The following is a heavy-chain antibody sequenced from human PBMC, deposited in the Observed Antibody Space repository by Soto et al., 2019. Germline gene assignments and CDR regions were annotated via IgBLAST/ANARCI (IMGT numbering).Heavy chain of an antibody. V-gene: IGHV4-59*08. CDR1: GGSISSYY. Sequence: QSPTLSLTCTVSGGSISSYYWSWIRQPPGKGLEWIGYIYYSGSTNYNPSLKSRVTISVDTSKNQFSLKLSSVTAADTAVYYCARLVYYVWWFDPWGQGTLVTVSS. CDR2: IYYSGST. CDR3: ARLVYYVWWFDP. J-gene: IGHJ5*02. D-gene: IGHD3-16*01.